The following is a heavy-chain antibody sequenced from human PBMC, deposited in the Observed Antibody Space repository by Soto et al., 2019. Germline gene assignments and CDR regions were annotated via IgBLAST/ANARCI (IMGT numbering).Heavy chain of an antibody. CDR3: AKDSEGYCSSTSCYGGGLADY. V-gene: IGHV3-23*01. J-gene: IGHJ4*02. D-gene: IGHD2-2*01. CDR1: GFTFSSYA. CDR2: ISGSGGST. Sequence: GGSLRLSCAASGFTFSSYAMSWVRQAPGKGLEWVSAISGSGGSTYYADSVKGRFTISRDNSKNTLYLQMNSLRAEDTAVYYCAKDSEGYCSSTSCYGGGLADYWGQGTLVTVSS.